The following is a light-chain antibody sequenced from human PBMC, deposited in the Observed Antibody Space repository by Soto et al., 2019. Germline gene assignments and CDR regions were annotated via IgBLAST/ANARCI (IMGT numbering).Light chain of an antibody. V-gene: IGLV1-40*01. CDR1: RSNHRAGAD. CDR3: QSYDSSLRIYV. CDR2: GSD. Sequence: QSVLAQQPSVSEARGQRVTISFTRSRSNHRAGADIHRYRHHPRPAPAPLLHGSDNRPPGVPDRFSRPKSPTSASRAIAGLQAEHEADYYGQSYDSSLRIYVFGSRTKVTVL. J-gene: IGLJ1*01.